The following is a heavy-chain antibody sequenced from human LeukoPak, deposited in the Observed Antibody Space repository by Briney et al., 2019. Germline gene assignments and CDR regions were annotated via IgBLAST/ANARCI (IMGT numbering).Heavy chain of an antibody. Sequence: PSETLSLTCSVSGASISSYHWSWIRQPAGEGLEWIGRIYTSVRTNSNPSLNSRVTMSVDTSKNQFSLKLNSVTAADTAVYYCARDYSYPDYWGQGALVTVSS. CDR2: IYTSVRT. V-gene: IGHV4-4*07. CDR1: GASISSYH. J-gene: IGHJ4*02. D-gene: IGHD5-18*01. CDR3: ARDYSYPDY.